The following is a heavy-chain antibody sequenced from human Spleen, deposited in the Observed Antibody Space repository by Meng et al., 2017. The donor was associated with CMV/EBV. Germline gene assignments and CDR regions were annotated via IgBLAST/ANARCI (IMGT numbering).Heavy chain of an antibody. J-gene: IGHJ4*02. CDR3: AKQTDILTGYNLSGGENNFDY. V-gene: IGHV3-23*01. CDR1: GFTFSSYA. CDR2: ISGSGGRT. Sequence: GESLKISCAASGFTFSSYAMSWVRQGPGKGLQWVSGISGSGGRTDYGDSVKGRFTISRDNSKNTLYLQMNSLRAEDTAVYYCAKQTDILTGYNLSGGENNFDYWGQGTLVTVSS. D-gene: IGHD3-9*01.